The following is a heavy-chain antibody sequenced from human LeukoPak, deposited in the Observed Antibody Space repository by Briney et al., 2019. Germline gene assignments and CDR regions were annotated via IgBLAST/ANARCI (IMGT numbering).Heavy chain of an antibody. V-gene: IGHV1-2*02. D-gene: IGHD7-27*01. CDR1: GYTFTSYA. J-gene: IGHJ6*03. Sequence: GASVKVSCKASGYTFTSYAMNWVRQAPGQGLEWMGWINPNSGDTNYAQKFQGRVTMTRDTSISTAYMELSNVRSDDTALYYCARAGTESKWGLPRADYYYMDVWGKGTTVTVSS. CDR3: ARAGTESKWGLPRADYYYMDV. CDR2: INPNSGDT.